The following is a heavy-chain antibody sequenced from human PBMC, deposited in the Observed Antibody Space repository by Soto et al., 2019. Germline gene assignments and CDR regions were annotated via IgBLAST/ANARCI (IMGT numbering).Heavy chain of an antibody. CDR1: GFTLSDYE. CDR3: ARVRAGAANGYYGMDV. D-gene: IGHD1-26*01. J-gene: IGHJ6*02. CDR2: ISTGSSTI. Sequence: GGSLRLSCRASGFTLSDYEMHWVRQAPGKGLEWVSYISTGSSTIYYADSVKGRFTISRDNPKNSLFLEMNSLRPEDTAVYYCARVRAGAANGYYGMDVWGQGTTVTVSS. V-gene: IGHV3-48*03.